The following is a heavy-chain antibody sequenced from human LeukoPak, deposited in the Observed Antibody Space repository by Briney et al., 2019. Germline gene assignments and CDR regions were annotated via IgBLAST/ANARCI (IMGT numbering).Heavy chain of an antibody. CDR3: ARYGHWFDP. V-gene: IGHV4-59*08. Sequence: SETLSLTCTVSGGSVSSYYWSWIRQPPGKGLEYIGYIYYIGITNYNPSLKSRVTISVDTSKNQFSLKLNSVTAADTAVYYCARYGHWFDPWGQGTLVTVSS. CDR1: GGSVSSYY. CDR2: IYYIGIT. D-gene: IGHD3-10*01. J-gene: IGHJ5*02.